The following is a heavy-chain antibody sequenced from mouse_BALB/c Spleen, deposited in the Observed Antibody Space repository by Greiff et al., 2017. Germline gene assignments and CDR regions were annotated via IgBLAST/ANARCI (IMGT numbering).Heavy chain of an antibody. V-gene: IGHV1-19*01. CDR3: ARGLYYGNYIFDY. CDR2: VNPYNGGT. Sequence: VQLQQSGPELVKPGASVKMSCKASGYTFTDYYMDWVKQSHGESFEWIGRVNPYNGGTSYNQKFKGKATLTVDKSSSTAYMELNSLTSEDSAVYYCARGLYYGNYIFDYWGQGTTLTVSS. D-gene: IGHD2-1*01. J-gene: IGHJ2*01. CDR1: GYTFTDYY.